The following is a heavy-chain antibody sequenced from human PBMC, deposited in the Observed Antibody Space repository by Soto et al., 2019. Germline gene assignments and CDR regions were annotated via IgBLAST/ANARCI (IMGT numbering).Heavy chain of an antibody. CDR2: IWYDGSNK. CDR1: GFTFSSYG. D-gene: IGHD6-13*01. Sequence: PGGSLRLSCAASGFTFSSYGMHWVRQAPGKGLEWVAVIWYDGSNKYYADSVKGRFTISRDNSKNTLYLQMNSLRAEDTAVYYCAREGIAAAGFDYWGQGTLVTVSS. V-gene: IGHV3-33*01. CDR3: AREGIAAAGFDY. J-gene: IGHJ4*02.